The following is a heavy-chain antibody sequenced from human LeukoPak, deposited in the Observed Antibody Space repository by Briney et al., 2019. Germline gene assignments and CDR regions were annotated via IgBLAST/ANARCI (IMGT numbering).Heavy chain of an antibody. CDR3: AKGVRGGTWYFDL. V-gene: IGHV3-23*01. D-gene: IGHD3-10*01. CDR1: GFTFSSYA. Sequence: GSLRLSCAASGFTFSSYAMSWVRQAPGKGLEWVSAISSSGGSTYYAYSVKGRFTISRDNSKNTLYLQMNSLRAEDTAVYYCAKGVRGGTWYFDLWGRGTLVTVSS. J-gene: IGHJ2*01. CDR2: ISSSGGST.